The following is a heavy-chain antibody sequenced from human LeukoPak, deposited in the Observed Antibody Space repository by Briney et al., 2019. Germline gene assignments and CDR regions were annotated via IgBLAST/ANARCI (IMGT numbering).Heavy chain of an antibody. CDR2: IIPIFGTA. D-gene: IGHD6-13*01. J-gene: IGHJ6*03. CDR1: GGTFSSYA. V-gene: IGHV1-69*05. Sequence: SVKVSCKASGGTFSSYAISWVRQAPGQGLEWMGGIIPIFGTANYAQKFQGRVTITTDESTSTAYMELSRLRSEDTAVYYCARDSVEGSSWYGYYYYYYMDVWGKGTTVTVSS. CDR3: ARDSVEGSSWYGYYYYYYMDV.